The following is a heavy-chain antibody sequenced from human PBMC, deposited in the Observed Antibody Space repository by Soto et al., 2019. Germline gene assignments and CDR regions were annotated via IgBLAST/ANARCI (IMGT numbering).Heavy chain of an antibody. D-gene: IGHD4-17*01. V-gene: IGHV3-33*01. Sequence: HVHLVESGGGVVQPGTSLRLSCAASGFTFRSYGMHWVRQAPGKGLEWVAIIWYDGSNKNYVDSVKGRFTISRDNSKNTLYLQMSSLRAEDTAMYYCARDRATVTTGNFYYGVDVWGQGTTVTVSS. CDR1: GFTFRSYG. CDR3: ARDRATVTTGNFYYGVDV. CDR2: IWYDGSNK. J-gene: IGHJ6*02.